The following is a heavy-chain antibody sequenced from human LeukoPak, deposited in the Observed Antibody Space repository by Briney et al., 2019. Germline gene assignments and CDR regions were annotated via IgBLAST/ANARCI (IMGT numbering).Heavy chain of an antibody. J-gene: IGHJ4*02. CDR2: IYHSGST. CDR1: GYSISSGYY. Sequence: SETLSLTCSVSGYSISSGYYWGWIRQPPGKGLEWIGSIYHSGSTYYNPSLKSRVTISVDTSKNQFSLKLSSVTAADTAVYYCARDLPTYFDYWGQGTLVTVSS. V-gene: IGHV4-38-2*02. CDR3: ARDLPTYFDY.